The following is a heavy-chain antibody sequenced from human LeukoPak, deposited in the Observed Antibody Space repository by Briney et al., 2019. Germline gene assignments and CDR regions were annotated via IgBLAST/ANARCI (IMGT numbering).Heavy chain of an antibody. D-gene: IGHD2-2*01. Sequence: ASVKVSCKASGGTFSSYAISWVRQAPGQGLEWMGGIIPIFGTANYAQKFQGRVTITTDESTSTAYMELSSPRSEDTAVYYCARSVGVVVPAATEGAFDIWGQGTMVTVSS. CDR1: GGTFSSYA. CDR3: ARSVGVVVPAATEGAFDI. CDR2: IIPIFGTA. V-gene: IGHV1-69*05. J-gene: IGHJ3*02.